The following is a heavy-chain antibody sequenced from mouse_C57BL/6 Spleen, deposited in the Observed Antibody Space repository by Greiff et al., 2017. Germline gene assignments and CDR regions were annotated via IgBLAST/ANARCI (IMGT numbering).Heavy chain of an antibody. CDR3: ARCITTSFDY. D-gene: IGHD1-1*01. CDR1: FSPFPVSC. CDR2: SLPGSGST. V-gene: IGHV1-9*01. J-gene: IGHJ2*01. Sequence: LSFPSPFSPFPVSCLVSVIQRPGHVLESIGESLPGSGSTNYNEKFKGKATFTADTSSNTAYMQLSSLTTEDSAIYYCARCITTSFDYWGQGTTLTVSS.